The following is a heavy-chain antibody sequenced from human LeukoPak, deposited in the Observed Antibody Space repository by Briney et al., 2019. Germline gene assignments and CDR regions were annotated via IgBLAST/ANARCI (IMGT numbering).Heavy chain of an antibody. CDR2: ITGSSSTI. D-gene: IGHD3-10*01. V-gene: IGHV3-48*01. J-gene: IGHJ3*02. CDR3: ARESPTMVRGAIPSVGAFDI. Sequence: GGSLRLSCAASGFTFSSYSMNWVRQAPGKGLEWVSYITGSSSTIYYGDSVKGRFTISRENAKNSLYLQMNSLRAGDTAVYYCARESPTMVRGAIPSVGAFDIWGQGTMVTVSS. CDR1: GFTFSSYS.